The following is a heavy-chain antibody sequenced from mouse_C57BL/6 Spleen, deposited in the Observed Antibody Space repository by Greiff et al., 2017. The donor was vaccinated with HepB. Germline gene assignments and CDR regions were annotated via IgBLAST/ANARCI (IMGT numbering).Heavy chain of an antibody. CDR3: TRPPTVGYFDV. Sequence: EVKVEESGGGLVQPGGSMKLSCAASGFTFSDAWMDWVRQSPEKGLEWVAEIRNKANNHATYYAESVKGRFTISRDDSKSSVYRQMNSLRAEDTGIYYCTRPPTVGYFDVWGTGTTVTVSS. V-gene: IGHV6-6*01. CDR1: GFTFSDAW. J-gene: IGHJ1*03. D-gene: IGHD1-1*01. CDR2: IRNKANNHAT.